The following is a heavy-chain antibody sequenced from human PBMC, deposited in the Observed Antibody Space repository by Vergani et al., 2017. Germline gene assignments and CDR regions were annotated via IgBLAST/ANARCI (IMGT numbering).Heavy chain of an antibody. D-gene: IGHD2-21*02. CDR2: ISADNGNT. Sequence: QVQLVQSGAEVKKPGASVKVSCNASGYTFTSYGISWVRQAPGQGLEWMGWISADNGNTNYAQKLQGRVTMTTETSTNTAYMELRSLRSDDTAVYYCASGLAYCGGDCYGPDFDIWGQGTMVTVSS. J-gene: IGHJ3*02. V-gene: IGHV1-18*01. CDR1: GYTFTSYG. CDR3: ASGLAYCGGDCYGPDFDI.